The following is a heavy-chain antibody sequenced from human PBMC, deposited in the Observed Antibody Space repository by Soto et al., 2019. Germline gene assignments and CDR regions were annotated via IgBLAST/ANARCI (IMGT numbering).Heavy chain of an antibody. V-gene: IGHV4-30-4*01. CDR1: GGSIRSGDYY. CDR3: ARARIVVVTPDAFDI. CDR2: INYSGTS. Sequence: PSETLSITCTVSGGSIRSGDYYWSWIRQPPGKGLEWIGYINYSGTSHFNPSLKSRVTISVDTSKNQFSLKLSSVTAADTAVYYCARARIVVVTPDAFDIWGQGTMVTVSS. D-gene: IGHD3-22*01. J-gene: IGHJ3*02.